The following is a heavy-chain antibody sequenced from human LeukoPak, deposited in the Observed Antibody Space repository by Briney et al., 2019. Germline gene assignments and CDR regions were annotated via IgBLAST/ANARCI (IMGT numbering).Heavy chain of an antibody. CDR3: AKEALPGIPVAGRVY. D-gene: IGHD6-19*01. J-gene: IGHJ4*02. CDR2: INPRGGST. CDR1: GYIFTTYY. V-gene: IGHV1-46*01. Sequence: ASVKVSCKASGYIFTTYYMHWLRQAPGQGPEWMGIINPRGGSTDYAQKFQGRVTMTSDTSTSTVYMELKSLRSEDTAVYYCAKEALPGIPVAGRVYWGQGTLVTVSS.